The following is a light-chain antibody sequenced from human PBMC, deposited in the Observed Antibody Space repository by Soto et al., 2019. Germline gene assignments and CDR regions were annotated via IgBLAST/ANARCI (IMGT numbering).Light chain of an antibody. CDR2: TGS. Sequence: DIQMTQSPSSVSASVGDRVSITCRASQGISNWLAWYQQKPGRAPKLLIYTGSSLQSGVPSRFSGTGSETDLTLTIRSLQPEDVATYYCQQANRYPLTFGGGTKVEIK. V-gene: IGKV1-12*01. J-gene: IGKJ4*01. CDR1: QGISNW. CDR3: QQANRYPLT.